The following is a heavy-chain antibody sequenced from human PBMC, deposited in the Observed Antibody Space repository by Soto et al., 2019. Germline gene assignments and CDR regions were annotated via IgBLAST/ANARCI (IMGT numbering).Heavy chain of an antibody. V-gene: IGHV4-30-4*01. J-gene: IGHJ3*02. D-gene: IGHD3-22*01. CDR3: ARADRYYDYPEI. Sequence: SETLSLTCTVSGSSVNRGDYYWSWVRQPPGRGLEWIGYIHYSETIYYNPSLKSRVQILVETFKNQFSLEVSSVTAADTAVYYCARADRYYDYPEIWGQGTTVTLSS. CDR2: IHYSETI. CDR1: GSSVNRGDYY.